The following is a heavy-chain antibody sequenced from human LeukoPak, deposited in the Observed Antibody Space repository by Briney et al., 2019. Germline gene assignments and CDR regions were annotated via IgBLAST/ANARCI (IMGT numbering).Heavy chain of an antibody. CDR1: GFTVSSNS. V-gene: IGHV3-66*03. CDR3: AEILTGNPAGVDY. Sequence: GGSLRLSCTVSGFTVSSNSMSWVRQAPGKGLEWVSFIYSDNTHYSDSVKGRFTISRDNSKNTLYLQMNSLRAEDTAVYYCAEILTGNPAGVDYWGQGTLVTVSS. D-gene: IGHD3-9*01. CDR2: IYSDNT. J-gene: IGHJ4*02.